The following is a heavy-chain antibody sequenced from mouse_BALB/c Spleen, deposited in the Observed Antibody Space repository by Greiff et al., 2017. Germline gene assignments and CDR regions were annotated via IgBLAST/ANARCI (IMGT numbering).Heavy chain of an antibody. J-gene: IGHJ1*01. CDR1: GFTFSSFG. CDR3: ARYDYWYFDV. Sequence: DVKLQESGGGLVQPGGSRKLSCAASGFTFSSFGMHWVRQAPEKGLEWVAYISSGSSTIYYADTVKGRFTISRDNPKNTLFLQMTSLRSEDTAMYYCARYDYWYFDVWGAGTTVTVSS. D-gene: IGHD2-3*01. CDR2: ISSGSSTI. V-gene: IGHV5-17*02.